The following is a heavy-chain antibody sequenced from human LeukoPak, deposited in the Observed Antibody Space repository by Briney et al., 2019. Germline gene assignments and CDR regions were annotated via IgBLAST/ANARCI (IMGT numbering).Heavy chain of an antibody. D-gene: IGHD5-18*01. CDR2: TRNKANSYTT. CDR3: AREGDTAMVDPYYYYMDV. Sequence: GGSLRLSCAASGFTFSDHYMDWVRQAPGKGLEWVGRTRNKANSYTTEYAASVKGRFTISRDDSKNSLYLQMNSLKTEDTAVYYCAREGDTAMVDPYYYYMDVWGKGTTVTVSS. V-gene: IGHV3-72*01. J-gene: IGHJ6*03. CDR1: GFTFSDHY.